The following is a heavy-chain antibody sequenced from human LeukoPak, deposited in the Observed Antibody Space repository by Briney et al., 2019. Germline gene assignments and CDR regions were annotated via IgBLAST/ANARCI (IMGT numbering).Heavy chain of an antibody. D-gene: IGHD6-19*01. CDR1: GFTFSSYA. Sequence: GGSLRLSCAASGFTFSSYAMSWVRQAPGKGLEWVSAISGSGGSTYYADSVKGRFTISRDNSKNTLYLQMNSLRAEDTAVYYCARDRPDSSGWYYFDYWGQGTLVTVSS. V-gene: IGHV3-23*01. J-gene: IGHJ4*02. CDR2: ISGSGGST. CDR3: ARDRPDSSGWYYFDY.